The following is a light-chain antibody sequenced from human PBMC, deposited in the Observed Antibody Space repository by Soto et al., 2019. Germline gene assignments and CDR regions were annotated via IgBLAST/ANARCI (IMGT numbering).Light chain of an antibody. V-gene: IGKV1-5*01. CDR2: DAS. CDR1: QSVRSW. Sequence: EIQMTQSPSTLSASVGDRVTITCRASQSVRSWLAWYQQKPGRAPKFLIYDASSLESGVPSRFSGSGSATDFTHTIGSLQPEDSATYYCQQGFTTPWTFGQGTKVDI. J-gene: IGKJ1*01. CDR3: QQGFTTPWT.